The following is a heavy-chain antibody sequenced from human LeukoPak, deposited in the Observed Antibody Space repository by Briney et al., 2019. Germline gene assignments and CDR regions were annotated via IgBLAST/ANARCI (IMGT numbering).Heavy chain of an antibody. CDR1: GFTFSSCA. J-gene: IGHJ4*02. CDR3: AKDPIFSGSYGVFDY. V-gene: IGHV3-23*01. D-gene: IGHD1-26*01. Sequence: GGSLRLSCAASGFTFSSCAMCWVRQAPGKGLEWVSTIIDSGNSIYYADSAEGRFTISRDNSKNTLYLQMNSLRAGDTAVYYCAKDPIFSGSYGVFDYWGLGTLVTVSS. CDR2: IIDSGNSI.